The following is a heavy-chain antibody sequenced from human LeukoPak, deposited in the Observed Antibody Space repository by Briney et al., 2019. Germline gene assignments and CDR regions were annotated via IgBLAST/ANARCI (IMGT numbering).Heavy chain of an antibody. V-gene: IGHV1-46*01. Sequence: ASVKVSCKASGYTFTSYYMHWVRQAPGQGLEWMGIINPGGGSTSYAQKFQGRVTMTRDTSTSTVYMELSSLRSEDTAVYYCAREASSRGQWFDPWGQGTLVTVSS. CDR1: GYTFTSYY. CDR2: INPGGGST. CDR3: AREASSRGQWFDP. D-gene: IGHD2-2*01. J-gene: IGHJ5*02.